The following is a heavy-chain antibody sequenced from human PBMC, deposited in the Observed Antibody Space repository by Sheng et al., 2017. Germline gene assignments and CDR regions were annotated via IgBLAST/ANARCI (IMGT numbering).Heavy chain of an antibody. V-gene: IGHV3-74*01. CDR1: GFTFSSYW. D-gene: IGHD1-26*01. Sequence: EVQLVESGGGLVQPGGSLRLSCAASGFTFSSYWMHWVRQAPGKGLVWVSRINGDGNTTRYADSVKGRFTISRDNAKSSLYLQMNSLRPEDTAVYYCARDGPRWEHIDYWGQGTLV. CDR2: INGDGNTT. CDR3: ARDGPRWEHIDY. J-gene: IGHJ4*02.